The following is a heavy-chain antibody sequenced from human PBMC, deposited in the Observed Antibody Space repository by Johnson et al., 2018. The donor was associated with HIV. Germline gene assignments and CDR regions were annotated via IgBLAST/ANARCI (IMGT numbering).Heavy chain of an antibody. CDR1: GFTFSSYA. Sequence: AQLVESGGGLVQPGWSLRLSCAASGFTFSSYAMSWVRQAPGKGLECVSAISGSGGSTYYADSVKGRFTISRDNSKNTLYLQMNSLRAEDTAVYYCAKDFVTHGAFDIWGQGTMVTVSS. CDR3: AKDFVTHGAFDI. D-gene: IGHD2-21*01. CDR2: ISGSGGST. V-gene: IGHV3-23*04. J-gene: IGHJ3*02.